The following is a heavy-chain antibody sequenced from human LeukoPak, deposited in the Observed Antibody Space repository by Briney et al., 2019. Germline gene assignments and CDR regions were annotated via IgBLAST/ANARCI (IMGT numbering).Heavy chain of an antibody. CDR2: IYYTGTT. D-gene: IGHD5-24*01. CDR3: ARSERWLQLYPFDF. Sequence: SETLSLTCTVSGGSIRSYYWSWIRQPPGKGLEWIGYIYYTGTTNYNPSLKSRGTILLEKYYNKFFFQRSSVTAAETAVYYCARSERWLQLYPFDFWGQGTLVTVSS. V-gene: IGHV4-59*01. CDR1: GGSIRSYY. J-gene: IGHJ4*02.